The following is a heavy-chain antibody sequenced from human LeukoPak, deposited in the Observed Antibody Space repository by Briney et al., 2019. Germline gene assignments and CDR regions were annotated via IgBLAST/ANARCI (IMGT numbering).Heavy chain of an antibody. CDR3: APGASIAAAGTKGHYFDY. CDR1: GFTFSSYS. Sequence: PGGSLRLSCAPSGFTFSSYSMNWVRQAPGKGLEWVSSISSSSYIYYADSVKGRFTISRDNAKNSLYLQMNSLRAEDTAVYYCAPGASIAAAGTKGHYFDYWGQGTLVTVSS. D-gene: IGHD6-13*01. J-gene: IGHJ4*02. V-gene: IGHV3-21*01. CDR2: ISSSSYI.